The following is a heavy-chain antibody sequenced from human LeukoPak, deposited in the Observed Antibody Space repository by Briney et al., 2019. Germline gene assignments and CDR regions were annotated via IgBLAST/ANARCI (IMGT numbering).Heavy chain of an antibody. CDR1: GYTFIGNY. D-gene: IGHD3-10*01. CDR2: INPTSGGT. V-gene: IGHV1-2*04. CDR3: ARDRQVVRGVILYYLDY. Sequence: ASVKVSCKASGYTFIGNYMHWVRQAPGQGLEWMGWINPTSGGTNYAQKFQGWVTMTRDTSISTAYMELSRLRSDDTAVYYCARDRQVVRGVILYYLDYWGQGTLVTVSS. J-gene: IGHJ4*02.